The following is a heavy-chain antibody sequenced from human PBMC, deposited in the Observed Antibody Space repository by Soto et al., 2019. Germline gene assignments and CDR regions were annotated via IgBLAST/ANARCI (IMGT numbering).Heavy chain of an antibody. CDR3: ARVTPRNNLYYFSGLDV. CDR1: GLNFGTYA. CDR2: IAYDGINT. D-gene: IGHD1-1*01. Sequence: PGGSLRLSSVASGLNFGTYAIHWVLQTPGKGLQWVALIAYDGINTYYAESVKGRFTISRDNSKNTLHLQMNSLRPEDTGVYFCARVTPRNNLYYFSGLDVWGQGTSVTVSS. J-gene: IGHJ6*02. V-gene: IGHV3-30-3*01.